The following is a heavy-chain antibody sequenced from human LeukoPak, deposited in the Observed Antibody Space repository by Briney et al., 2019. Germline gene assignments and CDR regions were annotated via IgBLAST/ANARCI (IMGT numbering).Heavy chain of an antibody. D-gene: IGHD6-25*01. CDR1: GGSISSSSYY. CDR2: IYYSGST. Sequence: PSETLSLTCTVSGGSISSSSYYLDWIRQPPGKGPEWIASIYYSGSTYYNPSLKSRVTISVDTSKNQFSLKLSSVTAADTAVYYCARRRLQDYFDYWGQGTLVTVSS. J-gene: IGHJ4*02. CDR3: ARRRLQDYFDY. V-gene: IGHV4-39*01.